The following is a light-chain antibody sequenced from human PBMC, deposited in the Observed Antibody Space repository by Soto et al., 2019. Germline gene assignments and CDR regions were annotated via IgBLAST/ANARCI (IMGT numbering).Light chain of an antibody. CDR3: QQYGSSPLIT. CDR2: GAS. V-gene: IGKV3-20*01. CDR1: QSVSSSY. Sequence: EMVLTQSPGTLSLSPGERATLSCRASQSVSSSYLAWYQQKPGQAPRLLIYGASSRATGVPDRFRGSGSGTDFTLTISRLEPEDFAVYFCQQYGSSPLITFGQGTRLEIK. J-gene: IGKJ5*01.